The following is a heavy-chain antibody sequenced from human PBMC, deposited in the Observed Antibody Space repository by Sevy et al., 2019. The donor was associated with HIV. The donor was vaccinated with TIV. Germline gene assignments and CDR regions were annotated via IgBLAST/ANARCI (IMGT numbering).Heavy chain of an antibody. Sequence: VKVSCKASGGTFRSYGISWVRQAPGQGLEWMGIFIPIFGTTNYAQRFQGRVTFTADESTSTAFMELSSLRSEDTAVYYCARLYHDGSAVQAFDIWGQGTMVPVSS. CDR3: ARLYHDGSAVQAFDI. CDR2: FIPIFGTT. J-gene: IGHJ3*02. V-gene: IGHV1-69*13. CDR1: GGTFRSYG. D-gene: IGHD3-22*01.